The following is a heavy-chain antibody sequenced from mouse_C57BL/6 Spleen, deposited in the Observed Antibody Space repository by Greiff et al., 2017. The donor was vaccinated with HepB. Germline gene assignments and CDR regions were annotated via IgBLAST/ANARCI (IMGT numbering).Heavy chain of an antibody. V-gene: IGHV1-26*01. CDR3: ARGFITTVVFDY. Sequence: VQLQQSGPELVKPGASVKISCKASGYTFTDYYMNWVKQSHGKSLEWIGDINPNNGGTSYNQKFKGKATLTVDKSSSTAYMELRSLTSEDSAVYYCARGFITTVVFDYWGQGTTLTVSS. CDR2: INPNNGGT. CDR1: GYTFTDYY. D-gene: IGHD1-1*01. J-gene: IGHJ2*01.